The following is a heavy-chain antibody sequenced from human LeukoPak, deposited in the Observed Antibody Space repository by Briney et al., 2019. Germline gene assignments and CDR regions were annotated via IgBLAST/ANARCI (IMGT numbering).Heavy chain of an antibody. CDR2: IIPISGTA. CDR3: AREGAEVGYDDSDYYYRGFDY. CDR1: GGTFSSYA. J-gene: IGHJ4*02. D-gene: IGHD3-22*01. Sequence: SVKVSCKTSGGTFSSYAISWVRQAPGQGLEWMGGIIPISGTANYAHKFQDRVTITADESTSTAYMELSSLRSEDTAVYYCAREGAEVGYDDSDYYYRGFDYWGQGTLITVSS. V-gene: IGHV1-69*01.